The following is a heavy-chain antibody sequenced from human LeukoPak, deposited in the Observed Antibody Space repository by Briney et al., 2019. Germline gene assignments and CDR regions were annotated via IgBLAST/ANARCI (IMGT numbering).Heavy chain of an antibody. CDR1: GFTFSSYA. CDR2: ISDSGGST. V-gene: IGHV3-23*01. CDR3: AHISSSWPDY. J-gene: IGHJ4*02. D-gene: IGHD6-13*01. Sequence: PGGSLRLSCAASGFTFSSYAMSWVRQAPGKGLEWVSAISDSGGSTYYADSVKGRFTISRDNSKNTLYLQMSSLRAEDTAVYYCAHISSSWPDYWGQGTLVTVSS.